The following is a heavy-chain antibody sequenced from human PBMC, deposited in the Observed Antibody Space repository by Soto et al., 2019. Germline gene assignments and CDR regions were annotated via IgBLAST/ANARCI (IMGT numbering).Heavy chain of an antibody. Sequence: QVQLQESGPGLVKPSETLSLTCTVSGGSVSSGSYYWSWIRQPPGKGLEWIGYIYYSGSTNYNPSLKSRVTISVDTSKNQFSLKLSSVTAADTAVYYCARSRPRINYYVSSSNIRGFDYWGQGTLVTVSS. CDR3: ARSRPRINYYVSSSNIRGFDY. D-gene: IGHD3-22*01. CDR2: IYYSGST. J-gene: IGHJ4*02. V-gene: IGHV4-61*01. CDR1: GGSVSSGSYY.